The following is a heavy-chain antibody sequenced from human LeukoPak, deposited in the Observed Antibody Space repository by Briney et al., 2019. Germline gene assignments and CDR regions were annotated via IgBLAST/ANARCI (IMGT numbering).Heavy chain of an antibody. Sequence: GGSLRLSCAASGFTFSSYWMSWVRQAPGKGLEWVSGISGSGDNTYYADSVKGRFTISRDNSKNALYVQVNSLGTEDTAAYYCAKGSYYDSSGSFYFDYWGQGTLVTVSS. CDR1: GFTFSSYW. D-gene: IGHD3-22*01. CDR2: ISGSGDNT. CDR3: AKGSYYDSSGSFYFDY. V-gene: IGHV3-23*01. J-gene: IGHJ4*02.